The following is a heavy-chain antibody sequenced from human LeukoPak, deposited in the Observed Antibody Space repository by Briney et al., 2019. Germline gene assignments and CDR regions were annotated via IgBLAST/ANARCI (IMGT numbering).Heavy chain of an antibody. CDR3: AREGRQDYVYFDY. J-gene: IGHJ4*02. CDR2: INYSGNT. Sequence: SQTLSLTCTVSGGSISDYYWSWIRQPPGKGLEWIGYINYSGNTNYNPSLKSRVTISVDTSKNQFSLRLTSVTAADTAVFYCAREGRQDYVYFDYWGQGSLVTVSS. V-gene: IGHV4-59*01. CDR1: GGSISDYY. D-gene: IGHD4-17*01.